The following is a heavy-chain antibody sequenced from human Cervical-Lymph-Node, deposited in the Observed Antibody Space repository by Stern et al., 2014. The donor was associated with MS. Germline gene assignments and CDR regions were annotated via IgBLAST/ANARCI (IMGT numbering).Heavy chain of an antibody. J-gene: IGHJ4*02. V-gene: IGHV3-53*01. Sequence: EVPLVESGGGVIQPGGSLRLSCTASGVNVSRDYMTWVRQAPGKGLGWVSLITNFGTTFYTDSVKVRFTISRDDSKNTVYLHMTSLRAEDTAMYYCARDTSSPERSDWWGQGTLVTVSS. CDR3: ARDTSSPERSDW. CDR2: ITNFGTT. D-gene: IGHD1-1*01. CDR1: GVNVSRDY.